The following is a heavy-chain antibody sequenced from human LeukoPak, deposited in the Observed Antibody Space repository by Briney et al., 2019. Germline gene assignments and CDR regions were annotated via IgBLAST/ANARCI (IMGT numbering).Heavy chain of an antibody. J-gene: IGHJ4*02. CDR2: IYTSGST. CDR3: ARNSSSNDY. CDR1: GGSISSYY. V-gene: IGHV4-4*07. D-gene: IGHD6-13*01. Sequence: SETLSLTCTVSGGSISSYYWSWLRQPAGKGLEWIGRIYTSGSTNYNPSLKSRVTMSVDTYKNHSSLKQSSGPAADTAVYYCARNSSSNDYWGQGTLVTVSS.